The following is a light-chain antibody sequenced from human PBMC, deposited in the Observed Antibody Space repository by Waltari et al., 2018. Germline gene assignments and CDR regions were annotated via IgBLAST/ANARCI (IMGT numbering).Light chain of an antibody. V-gene: IGKV2-30*02. CDR1: QSLVHSDGNTY. J-gene: IGKJ1*01. CDR2: KVL. CDR3: MQGSHWPGT. Sequence: DVVMTQSPLSLPVTLGQPASISCRSSQSLVHSDGNTYLNWCLQRPGQSPRRLIYKVLNRDSGVPDRISGSGSGTDVTLNISRVEAEDVGLYYCMQGSHWPGTFGQGTKVEVK.